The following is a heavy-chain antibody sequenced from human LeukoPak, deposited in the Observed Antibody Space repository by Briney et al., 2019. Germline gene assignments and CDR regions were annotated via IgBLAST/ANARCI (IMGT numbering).Heavy chain of an antibody. CDR2: ISYDGSNK. Sequence: GGSLRLSCAASGFTFSSHAMHWVRQAPGKGLEWVAVISYDGSNKYYADSVKGRFTISRDHSKNTLYLQMNSLRAEDTAVYYCAKDYYGSSGFDYWGQGALVTVSS. CDR3: AKDYYGSSGFDY. CDR1: GFTFSSHA. D-gene: IGHD3-10*01. J-gene: IGHJ4*02. V-gene: IGHV3-30*04.